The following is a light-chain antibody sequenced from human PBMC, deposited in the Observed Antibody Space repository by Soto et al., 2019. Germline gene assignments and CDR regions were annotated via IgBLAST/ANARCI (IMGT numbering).Light chain of an antibody. Sequence: QSVLTQPASVSGSPGQSITISCTGTSSDVGGYNYVSWYHQHPGKAPKLIIYDVSNRPSGVSNRFSGSKSGNTASLTISGLQAEDEADYYCSSYTSSSTLLYVFGTGTKLTVL. CDR1: SSDVGGYNY. CDR3: SSYTSSSTLLYV. J-gene: IGLJ1*01. CDR2: DVS. V-gene: IGLV2-14*01.